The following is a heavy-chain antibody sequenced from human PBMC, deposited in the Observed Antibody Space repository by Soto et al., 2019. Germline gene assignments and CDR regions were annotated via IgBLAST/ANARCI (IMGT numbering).Heavy chain of an antibody. CDR1: GYTFTTYY. D-gene: IGHD2-21*02. CDR3: ARGGVVTSIPNTYRDN. Sequence: QVQLVQSGAEVKEPGASVKVSCKASGYTFTTYYMHWVRPAPGQGLEWMGIINPSGGITNYAHKCQGRGTMTRDTSTSTLYRELCSLGSEDTAVYYCARGGVVTSIPNTYRDNWGQGTVVTVSS. V-gene: IGHV1-46*03. J-gene: IGHJ4*02. CDR2: INPSGGIT.